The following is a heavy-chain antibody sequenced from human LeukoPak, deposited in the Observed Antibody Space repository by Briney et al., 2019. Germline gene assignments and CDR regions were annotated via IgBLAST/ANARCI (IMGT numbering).Heavy chain of an antibody. CDR3: ARVSVVYGMDV. J-gene: IGHJ6*02. V-gene: IGHV4-59*01. Sequence: SETLSLTCSVSGGSISSDYWSWIRQPPGKGLEWIGYMYYTGSTNYNLSFKSRVTISVATSKTQFSLKVSSVTPADTAVYYCARVSVVYGMDVWGQGTTVTASS. D-gene: IGHD5/OR15-5a*01. CDR1: GGSISSDY. CDR2: MYYTGST.